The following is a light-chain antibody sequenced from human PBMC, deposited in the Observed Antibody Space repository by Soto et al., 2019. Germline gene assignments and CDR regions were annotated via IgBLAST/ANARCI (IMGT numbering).Light chain of an antibody. CDR1: QGISTW. V-gene: IGKV1D-16*01. CDR3: QQYNRYPRT. CDR2: AAS. Sequence: DIQMTQFPSSLSASVGDRVNITCRASQGISTWLAWYQQKPERAPKSLIYAASRLQSGVPPRFSGSGSETDFTLTNSSLQPENFATYYCQQYNRYPRTFGQGTKAEIK. J-gene: IGKJ1*01.